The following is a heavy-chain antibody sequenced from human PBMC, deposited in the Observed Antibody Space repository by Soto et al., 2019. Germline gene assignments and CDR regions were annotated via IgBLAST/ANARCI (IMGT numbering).Heavy chain of an antibody. J-gene: IGHJ3*02. CDR1: GFTFTNSA. CDR2: IIVGSGQT. CDR3: AAELYSGGSCCSFDI. V-gene: IGHV1-58*01. D-gene: IGHD2-15*01. Sequence: TSVEVTCKKSGFTFTNSAGRWVRQARGQRLEWIGWIIVGSGQTKSTQNLQERITITRDLSTSTAYMELSSLRSEDTAMYYCAAELYSGGSCCSFDIWGQGTIVTGSS.